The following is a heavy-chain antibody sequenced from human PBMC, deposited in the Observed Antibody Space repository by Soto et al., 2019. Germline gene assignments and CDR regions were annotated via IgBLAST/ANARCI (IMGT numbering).Heavy chain of an antibody. V-gene: IGHV3-48*02. CDR3: ARVRSGSYYYLDY. J-gene: IGHJ4*02. CDR2: ISGRSTVI. Sequence: GGSLRLSCAASGFTFDTFSMNWIRQAPGKGLEWVSYISGRSTVIYYADSVKGRFTISRDNAKNSLYLRMNSLRDEDSAVYYCARVRSGSYYYLDYWGQGTLVTVSS. D-gene: IGHD1-26*01. CDR1: GFTFDTFS.